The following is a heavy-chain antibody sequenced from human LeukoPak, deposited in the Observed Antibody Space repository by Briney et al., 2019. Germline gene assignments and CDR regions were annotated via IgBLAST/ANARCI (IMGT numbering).Heavy chain of an antibody. CDR1: GGSYSGYY. D-gene: IGHD6-13*01. CDR2: INHSGST. J-gene: IGHJ5*02. Sequence: SETLSLTCAVYGGSYSGYYWSLIRQPAGKGLEWIGEINHSGSTNYNPSLKSRVTISVDTSKNQFSLKLSSVTAADTAVYYCARVRYSSSPGWFDPWGQGTLVTVSS. V-gene: IGHV4-34*01. CDR3: ARVRYSSSPGWFDP.